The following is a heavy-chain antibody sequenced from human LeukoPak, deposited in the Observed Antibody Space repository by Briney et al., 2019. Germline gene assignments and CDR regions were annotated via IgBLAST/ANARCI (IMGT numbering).Heavy chain of an antibody. D-gene: IGHD6-19*01. CDR3: AKETYSSGWYPYFDY. J-gene: IGHJ4*02. CDR1: GFTFSSYE. Sequence: GGSLRLSCAASGFTFSSYEMNWVRQAPGKGLEWVSYISSSGSTIYYADSVKGRFTISRDNSKNTPFLQMNSLRAEDTAVYYCAKETYSSGWYPYFDYWGQGTLVTVSS. CDR2: ISSSGSTI. V-gene: IGHV3-48*03.